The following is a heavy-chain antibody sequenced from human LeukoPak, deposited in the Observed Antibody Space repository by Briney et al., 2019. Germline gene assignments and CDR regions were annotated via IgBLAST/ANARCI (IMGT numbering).Heavy chain of an antibody. CDR2: GDT. J-gene: IGHJ4*02. Sequence: GDTYYAGSVKGRFTISREKAKNSLHLQTNRLRAGDTAVYYCAKQKVVASVFDYWGQGTLVTVSS. V-gene: IGHV3-13*01. CDR3: AKQKVVASVFDY. D-gene: IGHD2-21*01.